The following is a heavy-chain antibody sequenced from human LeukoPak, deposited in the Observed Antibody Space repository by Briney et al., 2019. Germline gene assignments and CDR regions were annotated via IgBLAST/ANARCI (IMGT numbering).Heavy chain of an antibody. Sequence: SETLSLTCTVSGGSISSSSYYWGWIRQPPGKGLEWIGSIYYSGSTYYNPSLKGRVSISVVTSKNQFSLKLSSVTAADTAVYYCARHPPGGYDFWSGYLRYYYYYYMDVWSKGTTVTVSS. CDR2: IYYSGST. CDR3: ARHPPGGYDFWSGYLRYYYYYYMDV. V-gene: IGHV4-39*01. D-gene: IGHD3-3*01. CDR1: GGSISSSSYY. J-gene: IGHJ6*03.